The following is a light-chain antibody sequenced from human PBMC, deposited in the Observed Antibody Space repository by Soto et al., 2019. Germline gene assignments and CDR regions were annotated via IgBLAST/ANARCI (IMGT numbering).Light chain of an antibody. Sequence: QSVLTQPPSVSAAPGQKVTISCSGSSSNIGGNSVSWYPQLPGTAPKLLIYDDNKRPSGIPDRFSGSKSGTSATLGITGFQTGDEADYYCGSWDSSLSAYVSGTGTKGTVL. CDR1: SSNIGGNS. J-gene: IGLJ1*01. CDR3: GSWDSSLSAYV. V-gene: IGLV1-51*01. CDR2: DDN.